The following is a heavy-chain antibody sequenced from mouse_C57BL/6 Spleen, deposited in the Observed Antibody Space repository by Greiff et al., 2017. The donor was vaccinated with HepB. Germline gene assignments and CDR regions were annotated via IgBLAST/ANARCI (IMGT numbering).Heavy chain of an antibody. CDR1: GYTFTDYE. Sequence: QVQLQQSGAELVRPGASVTLSCKASGYTFTDYEMHWVKQTPVHGLEWIGAIDPETGGTAYNQKFKGKAILTADKSSSTAYMELRSLTSEDSAVYYCTRKGSSYDFDYWGQGTTLTVSS. D-gene: IGHD1-1*01. CDR3: TRKGSSYDFDY. J-gene: IGHJ2*01. CDR2: IDPETGGT. V-gene: IGHV1-15*01.